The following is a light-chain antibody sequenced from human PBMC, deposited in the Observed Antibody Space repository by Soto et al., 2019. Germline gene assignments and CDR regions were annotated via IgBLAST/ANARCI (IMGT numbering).Light chain of an antibody. J-gene: IGKJ2*01. CDR1: QSVSRSY. CDR2: GAS. CDR3: QQYGSSPRYT. V-gene: IGKV3-20*01. Sequence: EFVLPQSQGTLFLSPGERATLSCRASQSVSRSYLAWYQQKPGQAPRLLIYGASSRATGIPDRFSGSGSGTDFTLTISRLEPEDFAVYYCQQYGSSPRYTFGQWTKLEIK.